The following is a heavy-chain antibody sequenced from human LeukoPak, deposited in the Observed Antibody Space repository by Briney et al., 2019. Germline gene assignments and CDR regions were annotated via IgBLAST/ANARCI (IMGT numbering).Heavy chain of an antibody. CDR1: GFTFSNYG. Sequence: GGSLRLSCAASGFTFSNYGMNWVRQAPGKGLEWVSSISIYYGDSVKGRFTISRDTAKKSLYLQMNSLRAEDMAVYYCARRWLHSYAFDIWGQGTMVTVSS. CDR3: ARRWLHSYAFDI. J-gene: IGHJ3*02. D-gene: IGHD5-24*01. CDR2: ISI. V-gene: IGHV3-21*01.